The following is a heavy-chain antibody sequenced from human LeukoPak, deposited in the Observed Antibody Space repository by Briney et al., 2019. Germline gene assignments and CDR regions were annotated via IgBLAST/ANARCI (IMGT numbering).Heavy chain of an antibody. Sequence: SETLSLTCTVSGGSISSDYYWGWIRQPPGKGLEWIGNIYYRGTTYYNPSLKSRVTMSVDTSKNQFSLKLTSVTAADTAVYYRSKKPHAFDKRFGPRGQGTLVT. J-gene: IGHJ5*01. V-gene: IGHV4-39*01. CDR3: SKKPHAFDKRFGP. D-gene: IGHD2-2*01. CDR1: GGSISSDYY. CDR2: IYYRGTT.